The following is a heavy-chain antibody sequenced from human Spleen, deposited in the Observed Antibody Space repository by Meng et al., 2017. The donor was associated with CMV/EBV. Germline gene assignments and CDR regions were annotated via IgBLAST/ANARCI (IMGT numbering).Heavy chain of an antibody. Sequence: VTFSSSASSWVGQAPGKGLEWVSLIDSDGSYTHYVDSVKGRFAISRDNSKNTLYLQMNSLRAEDTAVYYCARNVPLGHYGSSSGDYWGQGTLVTVSS. CDR3: ARNVPLGHYGSSSGDY. D-gene: IGHD6-6*01. V-gene: IGHV3-23*03. J-gene: IGHJ4*01. CDR1: VTFSSSA. CDR2: IDSDGSYT.